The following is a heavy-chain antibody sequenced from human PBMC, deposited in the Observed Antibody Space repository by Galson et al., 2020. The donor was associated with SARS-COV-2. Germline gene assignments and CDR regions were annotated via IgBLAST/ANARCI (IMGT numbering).Heavy chain of an antibody. CDR3: AKEAGPSDYGMDV. Sequence: TGGSLRLSCAASGFTFSSNTMDWVRQAPGKGLEWVSLIDGTSSHIHYADSVKGRFTISRDNAKNSLYLQMNSLRAEDTAVYYCAKEAGPSDYGMDVWGQGTTVTVSS. D-gene: IGHD6-19*01. CDR1: GFTFSSNT. J-gene: IGHJ6*02. V-gene: IGHV3-21*01. CDR2: IDGTSSHI.